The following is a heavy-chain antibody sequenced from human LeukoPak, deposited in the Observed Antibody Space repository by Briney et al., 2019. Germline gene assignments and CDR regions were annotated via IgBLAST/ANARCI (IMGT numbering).Heavy chain of an antibody. Sequence: SETLSLPCTVAGGSISSGSYYWSWIRPPAGKGLEWIGRIYTSGSTNYNPSLKSRVTISGDTSKNQFSLKLSSVTAADTAVYYCARGGSGWYSYWGQGTLVTVSS. CDR1: GGSISSGSYY. CDR3: ARGGSGWYSY. CDR2: IYTSGST. D-gene: IGHD6-19*01. J-gene: IGHJ4*02. V-gene: IGHV4-61*02.